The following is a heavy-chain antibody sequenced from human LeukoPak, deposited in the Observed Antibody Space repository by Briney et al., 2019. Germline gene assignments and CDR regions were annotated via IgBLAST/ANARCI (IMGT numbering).Heavy chain of an antibody. CDR1: GFTFSSYA. D-gene: IGHD4-11*01. CDR2: ISYDGSNK. V-gene: IGHV3-30-3*01. Sequence: GGSLRLSCAASGFTFSSYAMPWVRQAPGKGLEWVAVISYDGSNKYYADSVKGRFTISRDNSKNTLYLQMNSLRAEDTAVYYCARELHPGAFDIWGQGTMVTVSS. J-gene: IGHJ3*02. CDR3: ARELHPGAFDI.